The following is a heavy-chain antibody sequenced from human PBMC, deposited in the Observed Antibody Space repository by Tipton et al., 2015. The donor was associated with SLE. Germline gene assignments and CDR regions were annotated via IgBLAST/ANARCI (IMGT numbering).Heavy chain of an antibody. D-gene: IGHD6-13*01. J-gene: IGHJ5*02. CDR3: ARDRQLVS. V-gene: IGHV1-2*02. Sequence: QLVQSGAEVKKPGASVKVSCKASGYTFTGYYIHWVRQAPGQGLAWMGWIIPDSGGTNYAQKFQGRVTMTSDTSITTAYMELSRLTSDDTAVYYCARDRQLVSWGQGTLVTVSS. CDR1: GYTFTGYY. CDR2: IIPDSGGT.